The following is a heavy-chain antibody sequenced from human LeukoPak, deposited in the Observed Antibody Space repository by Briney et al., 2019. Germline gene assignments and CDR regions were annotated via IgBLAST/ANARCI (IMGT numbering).Heavy chain of an antibody. Sequence: SETLSLTCTVSGYSISNGYYWGWVRQPPGKGLKWIGSVYHSGSTYYDPSLKRRVTISVDTSKNQFSLRLTSVTAADTAVYFCARRALMSTTVTRGGTDFYYAMDVWGQGTTVTVSS. CDR2: VYHSGST. D-gene: IGHD4-11*01. V-gene: IGHV4-38-2*02. CDR3: ARRALMSTTVTRGGTDFYYAMDV. CDR1: GYSISNGYY. J-gene: IGHJ6*02.